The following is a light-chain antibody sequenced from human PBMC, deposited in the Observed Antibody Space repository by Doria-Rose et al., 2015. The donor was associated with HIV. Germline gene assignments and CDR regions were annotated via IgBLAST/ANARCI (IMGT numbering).Light chain of an antibody. CDR2: DVS. V-gene: IGKV3-20*01. CDR3: QQYGTSRGT. Sequence: TQSPGTLSLSPGERATLSRRASQRVKSSYLAWYQQKPGQAPRLLIYDVSTRATGIPDRFSGSGSGTDFTLTISRLEPEDVAVYYCQQYGTSRGTFGQGTRLEIK. J-gene: IGKJ5*01. CDR1: QRVKSSY.